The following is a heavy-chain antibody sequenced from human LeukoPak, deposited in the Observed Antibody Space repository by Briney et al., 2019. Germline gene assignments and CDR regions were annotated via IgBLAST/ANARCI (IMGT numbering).Heavy chain of an antibody. CDR3: AREVTMVRGVIMGTIFDY. J-gene: IGHJ4*02. CDR2: INPSGGST. V-gene: IGHV1-46*01. Sequence: ASVKVSCKASGYTFTSYYMHWVRQAPGQGLEWMGIINPSGGSTSYAQKFQGRVTMTRDTSTSTVYMELSSLRSEDTAVYYCAREVTMVRGVIMGTIFDYWGQGTLVTVSS. D-gene: IGHD3-10*01. CDR1: GYTFTSYY.